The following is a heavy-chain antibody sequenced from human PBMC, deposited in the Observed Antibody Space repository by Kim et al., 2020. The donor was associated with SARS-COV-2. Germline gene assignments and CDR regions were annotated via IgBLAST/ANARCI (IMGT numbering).Heavy chain of an antibody. CDR2: ISSSSSYI. CDR1: GFTFSSYS. Sequence: GGSLRLSCAASGFTFSSYSMNWVRQAPGKGLECVSSISSSSSYIYYADSVKGRFTISRDNAKNSLFLQMNSLRAEDTAVYYCARDLYSYGYSHDAFDIWGQGTMVTVSS. V-gene: IGHV3-21*04. J-gene: IGHJ3*02. D-gene: IGHD5-18*01. CDR3: ARDLYSYGYSHDAFDI.